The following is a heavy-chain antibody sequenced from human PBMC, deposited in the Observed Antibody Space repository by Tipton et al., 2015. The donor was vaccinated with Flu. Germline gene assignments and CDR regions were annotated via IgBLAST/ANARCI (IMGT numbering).Heavy chain of an antibody. V-gene: IGHV4-4*07. J-gene: IGHJ6*02. Sequence: TLSLTCTVSGDSISGYYWSWIRHHAGKGLEWIGRIYTSGSSDYNPSLKSRLTMSLDTSKNKFSLKLGSVTAADTAVYYCARDRANFYGSASTPDYYDHYGLDVWGQGTTVTVSS. D-gene: IGHD3-10*01. CDR1: GDSISGYY. CDR2: IYTSGSS. CDR3: ARDRANFYGSASTPDYYDHYGLDV.